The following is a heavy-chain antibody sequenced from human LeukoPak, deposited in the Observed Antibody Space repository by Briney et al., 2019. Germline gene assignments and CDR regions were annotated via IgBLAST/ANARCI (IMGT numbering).Heavy chain of an antibody. Sequence: ASVKVSCKASGYTFTSYAMNWVRQAPGQGLEWMGWMNPNSGNTGYAQKFQGRVTMTRNTSISTAYMDLSSLRSEDTAVYYCARGVTMVRGVFTHNWFDPWGQGTLVTVSS. CDR3: ARGVTMVRGVFTHNWFDP. J-gene: IGHJ5*02. D-gene: IGHD3-10*01. CDR2: MNPNSGNT. CDR1: GYTFTSYA. V-gene: IGHV1-8*02.